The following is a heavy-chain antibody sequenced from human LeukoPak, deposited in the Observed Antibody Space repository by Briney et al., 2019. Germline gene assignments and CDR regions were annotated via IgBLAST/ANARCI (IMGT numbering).Heavy chain of an antibody. D-gene: IGHD2-15*01. V-gene: IGHV1-69*05. CDR2: IIPIFGTA. Sequence: GASVKVSCKASGGTFSCYAISWVRQAPGQGLEWMGRIIPIFGTANYAQKFQGRVTITTDESTSTAYMELSSLRSEDTAVYYCAGESTEYCSGGSCYLREYYFDYWGQGTLVTVSS. J-gene: IGHJ4*02. CDR1: GGTFSCYA. CDR3: AGESTEYCSGGSCYLREYYFDY.